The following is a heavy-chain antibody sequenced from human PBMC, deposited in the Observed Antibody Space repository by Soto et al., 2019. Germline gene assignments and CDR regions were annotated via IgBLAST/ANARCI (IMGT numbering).Heavy chain of an antibody. CDR3: ARGKSIAAPTWFDP. Sequence: NPSETLSLTCTVSGGSISSYYWSWIRQPPGKGLEWIGYINYSGSTNYNPSLKSRVTISVDTSKNQFSLKLSSVTAADTAVYYCARGKSIAAPTWFDPWGQGTLVTVSS. V-gene: IGHV4-59*01. D-gene: IGHD6-6*01. CDR2: INYSGST. CDR1: GGSISSYY. J-gene: IGHJ5*02.